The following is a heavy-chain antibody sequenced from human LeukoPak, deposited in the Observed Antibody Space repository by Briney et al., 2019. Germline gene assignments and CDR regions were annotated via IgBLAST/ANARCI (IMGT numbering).Heavy chain of an antibody. CDR3: ARVYCSGGSCYTYYYYYYYMDV. CDR1: GGSFSGYY. D-gene: IGHD2-15*01. V-gene: IGHV4-34*01. CDR2: INHSGST. Sequence: SETLSLTCAVYGGSFSGYYWSWIRQPPGKGLEWIGEINHSGSTNYNPSLKSRVTISVDTSKNQFSLKLSPVTAADTAVYYCARVYCSGGSCYTYYYYYYYMDVWGKGTTVTVSS. J-gene: IGHJ6*03.